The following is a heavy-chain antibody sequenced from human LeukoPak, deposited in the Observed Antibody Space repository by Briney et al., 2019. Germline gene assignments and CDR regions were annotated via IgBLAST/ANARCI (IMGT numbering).Heavy chain of an antibody. CDR3: ARGYYDSSGPVGAFDI. Sequence: GESLKISCKGSGYSFTSYWIGWVRQMPGKGLEWMGIIYPGGSDTRYSPSFQGQVTISADKSISTAYLQWSSLKASDTAMYYCARGYYDSSGPVGAFDIWGQGTMVTVSS. V-gene: IGHV5-51*01. CDR2: IYPGGSDT. D-gene: IGHD3-22*01. CDR1: GYSFTSYW. J-gene: IGHJ3*02.